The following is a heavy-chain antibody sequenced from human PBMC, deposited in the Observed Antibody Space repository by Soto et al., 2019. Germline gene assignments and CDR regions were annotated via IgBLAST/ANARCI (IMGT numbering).Heavy chain of an antibody. CDR2: ISGSDDST. CDR1: GFTFSSYA. Sequence: EVQLLESGGGLVQPGESLRLSCAASGFTFSSYAMSWVRQAPGKGLEWVSVISGSDDSTYYADSVKGRFTISRDNSKKALYLQMNSLRGEDTAVYYCVNRSSSCRFDYWGQGTLVTVSS. CDR3: VNRSSSCRFDY. D-gene: IGHD6-6*01. J-gene: IGHJ4*02. V-gene: IGHV3-23*01.